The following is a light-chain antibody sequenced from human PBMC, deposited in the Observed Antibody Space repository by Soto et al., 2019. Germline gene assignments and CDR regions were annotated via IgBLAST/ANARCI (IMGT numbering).Light chain of an antibody. Sequence: EIVLTQSPATLAASPGERAPPSCRASQSVNTNLAWYQQKPGQAPRLLIYDASTRATGIPASFSGSGSGTEFTLTIRSLQSEDSAVYYCQQYNSWPYTFGQGTKVDI. V-gene: IGKV3-15*01. CDR2: DAS. CDR1: QSVNTN. CDR3: QQYNSWPYT. J-gene: IGKJ2*01.